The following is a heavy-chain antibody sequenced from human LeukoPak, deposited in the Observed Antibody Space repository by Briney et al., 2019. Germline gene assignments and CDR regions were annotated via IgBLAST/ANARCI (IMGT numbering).Heavy chain of an antibody. CDR2: IYPSGST. V-gene: IGHV4-4*09. D-gene: IGHD3-22*01. Sequence: SETLSLTCTVSGGSISNAYWSWIRQPPGRGLEWIGYIYPSGSTNYHPSLKSRVTISVDTSKNHFALNLSSVTAADTAVYYCARDLRDNNGYYLFSYWGQGTLVTVSS. CDR1: GGSISNAY. CDR3: ARDLRDNNGYYLFSY. J-gene: IGHJ4*02.